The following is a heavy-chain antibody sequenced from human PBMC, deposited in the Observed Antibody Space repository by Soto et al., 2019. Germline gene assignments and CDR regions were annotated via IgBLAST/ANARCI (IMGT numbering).Heavy chain of an antibody. J-gene: IGHJ6*01. CDR2: IYPGDSDT. D-gene: IGHD3-3*01. V-gene: IGHV5-51*01. CDR1: GYSFTSYW. CDR3: ARNSEYYDFWSGYPYYYGMDV. Sequence: GESLKISCKGSGYSFTSYWIGWVRQMPGKGLEWMGIIYPGDSDTRYSPSFQGQVTISADKSISTAYLQWSSLKASDTAMYYCARNSEYYDFWSGYPYYYGMDVWGQRTTVNVSS.